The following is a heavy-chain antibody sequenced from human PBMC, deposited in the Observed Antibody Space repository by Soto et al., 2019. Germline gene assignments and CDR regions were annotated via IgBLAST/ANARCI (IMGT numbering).Heavy chain of an antibody. CDR3: AKSIKYYYDSSGYFDY. J-gene: IGHJ4*02. CDR2: ISGSGGST. Sequence: GGSLRLSCAASGFTFSSYAMSWVRQAPGKGLEWVSAISGSGGSTYYADSVKGRFTISRDNSKNTLYLQMNSPRAEDTAVYYCAKSIKYYYDSSGYFDYWGQGTLVTVSS. V-gene: IGHV3-23*01. CDR1: GFTFSSYA. D-gene: IGHD3-22*01.